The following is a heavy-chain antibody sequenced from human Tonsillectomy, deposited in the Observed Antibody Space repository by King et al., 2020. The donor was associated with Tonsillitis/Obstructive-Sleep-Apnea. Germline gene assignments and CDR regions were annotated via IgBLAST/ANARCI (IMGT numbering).Heavy chain of an antibody. Sequence: QLVQSGGGLVQPGGSLRLSCAASGFSFDDYAMHWVRLAPGKGLEWVSGISWNSVSIEYADSVQGRFTISRDNATNSLYLQMNSLRPEDTALYYCAKGTTAEAEDWFDPWGQGTLVTVSS. D-gene: IGHD6-13*01. J-gene: IGHJ5*02. V-gene: IGHV3-9*01. CDR2: ISWNSVSI. CDR3: AKGTTAEAEDWFDP. CDR1: GFSFDDYA.